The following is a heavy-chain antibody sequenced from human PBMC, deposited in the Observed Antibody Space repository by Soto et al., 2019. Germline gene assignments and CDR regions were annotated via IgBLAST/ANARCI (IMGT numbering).Heavy chain of an antibody. CDR1: GGSFSGYY. CDR2: INHSGST. Sequence: PSETLSLTCAVYGGSFSGYYWRRIRQPPGKGLEWIGEINHSGSTNYNPSLKSRVTISVDTSKNQFSLKLSSVTAADTAVYYCARVQTRYCSGGSCYSYYFDYWGQGTLVTVSS. V-gene: IGHV4-34*01. D-gene: IGHD2-15*01. J-gene: IGHJ4*02. CDR3: ARVQTRYCSGGSCYSYYFDY.